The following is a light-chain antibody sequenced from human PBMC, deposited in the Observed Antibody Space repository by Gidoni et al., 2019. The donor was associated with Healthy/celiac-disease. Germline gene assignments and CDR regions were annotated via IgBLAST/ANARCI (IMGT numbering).Light chain of an antibody. CDR1: QSISSY. CDR2: AAS. J-gene: IGKJ1*01. V-gene: IGKV1-39*01. Sequence: DIQMTQSPSSLSASEGDSVTITCRASQSISSYLNWYQQKPGKAPKLLIYAASSLQSGVPSRFSGSGSGTDFTLTISSLQPEDFATYYCQQSYSTPQTFGQGTKVEIK. CDR3: QQSYSTPQT.